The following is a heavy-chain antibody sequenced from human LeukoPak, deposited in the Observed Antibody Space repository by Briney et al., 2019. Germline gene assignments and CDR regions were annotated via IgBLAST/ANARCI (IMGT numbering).Heavy chain of an antibody. J-gene: IGHJ4*02. V-gene: IGHV6-1*01. CDR3: ASSAAGRAGGFDY. CDR1: GDSVSSNSAA. CDR2: TYYRSKWYN. D-gene: IGHD6-13*01. Sequence: SQTLSLTCAISGDSVSSNSAAWNWIRQPPSRGLEWLGRTYYRSKWYNDYAVSVKSRITINPDTSKNQFSLQLNSVTPEDTAVYYCASSAAGRAGGFDYWGQGTLVTVSS.